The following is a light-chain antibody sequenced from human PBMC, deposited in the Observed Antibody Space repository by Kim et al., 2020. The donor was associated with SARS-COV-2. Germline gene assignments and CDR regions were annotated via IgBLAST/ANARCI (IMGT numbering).Light chain of an antibody. CDR3: QQSYTTPYT. J-gene: IGKJ2*01. V-gene: IGKV1-39*01. CDR1: QNIYTY. CDR2: ATS. Sequence: SASVGDRVTVTCRASQNIYTYLNWYQQSPGKAPKHLIYATSQLQSGVPSRFSGSGSGTIFTLTISSLQPEDFATYSCQQSYTTPYTFGQGTKLEI.